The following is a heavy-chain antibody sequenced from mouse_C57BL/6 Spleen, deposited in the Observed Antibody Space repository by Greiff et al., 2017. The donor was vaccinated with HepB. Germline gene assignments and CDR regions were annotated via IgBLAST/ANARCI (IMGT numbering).Heavy chain of an antibody. CDR1: GYTFTDYY. Sequence: EVKLQQSGPELVKPGASVKISCKASGYTFTDYYMNWVKQSHGKSLEWIGDINPNNGGTSYNQKFKGKATLTVDKSSSTAYMELRSLTSEDSAVYYCARSREALRYSYAMDYWGQGTSVTVSS. D-gene: IGHD1-1*01. V-gene: IGHV1-26*01. CDR3: ARSREALRYSYAMDY. J-gene: IGHJ4*01. CDR2: INPNNGGT.